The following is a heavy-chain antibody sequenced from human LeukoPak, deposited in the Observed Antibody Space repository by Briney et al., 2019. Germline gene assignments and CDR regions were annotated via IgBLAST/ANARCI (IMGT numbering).Heavy chain of an antibody. J-gene: IGHJ3*02. CDR3: ARDPSTYYDILTGYYPPI. CDR1: GGSISSNSYY. D-gene: IGHD3-9*01. V-gene: IGHV4-39*02. CDR2: IYYTGNT. Sequence: SETLSLTCTVSGGSISSNSYYWGWVRQPPGKGLEWIGSIYYTGNTYYNPSLKSRVSVSADMSKNHFSLKLTSVTAADTAVYYCARDPSTYYDILTGYYPPIWGQGTMVTVSS.